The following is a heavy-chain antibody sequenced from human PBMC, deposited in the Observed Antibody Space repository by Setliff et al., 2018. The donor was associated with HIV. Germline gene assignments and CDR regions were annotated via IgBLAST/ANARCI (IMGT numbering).Heavy chain of an antibody. CDR2: ISGHSGHM. J-gene: IGHJ4*01. CDR1: GYTFTGYY. V-gene: IGHV1-18*04. CDR3: ARDRLHTPLIY. D-gene: IGHD2-21*01. Sequence: ASVKVSCKASGYTFTGYYIHWVRQAPGQGLEWLGWISGHSGHMTYAQNLQGRLTMTTDTSTSTAYMELRSLRSDDTAVYYCARDRLHTPLIYWGHGTPVTVSS.